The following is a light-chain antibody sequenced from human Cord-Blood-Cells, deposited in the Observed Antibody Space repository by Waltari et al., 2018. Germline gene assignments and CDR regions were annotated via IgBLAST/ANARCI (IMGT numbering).Light chain of an antibody. CDR3: SSYTSSSTLNWV. CDR2: DVS. J-gene: IGLJ3*02. CDR1: SSDVGGYNY. Sequence: QSALTQPASVSGSPGQSITISCTGTSSDVGGYNYVSWYQQHPGQAPKLLIYDVSNRPSVVSNRFAGSKSGNTASLTISVLRAEDEADYYCSSYTSSSTLNWVFGGGTKLTVL. V-gene: IGLV2-14*01.